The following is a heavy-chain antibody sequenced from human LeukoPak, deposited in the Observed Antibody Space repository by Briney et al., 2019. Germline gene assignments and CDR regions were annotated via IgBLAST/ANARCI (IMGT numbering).Heavy chain of an antibody. V-gene: IGHV3-23*01. D-gene: IGHD5-18*01. Sequence: PGGSLRLSCVVSGLTFSNYAMSWVRQAPGKGLEWVSAISGSGGSTYYADSVKGRSTISRDNSKNTLYLQMNSLRAEDTAVYYCAKGNGYSYGRYYFDYWGQGTLVTVSS. CDR2: ISGSGGST. CDR1: GLTFSNYA. J-gene: IGHJ4*02. CDR3: AKGNGYSYGRYYFDY.